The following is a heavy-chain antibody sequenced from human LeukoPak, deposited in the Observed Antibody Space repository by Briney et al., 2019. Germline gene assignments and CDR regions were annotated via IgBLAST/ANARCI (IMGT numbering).Heavy chain of an antibody. D-gene: IGHD1-26*01. V-gene: IGHV4-59*01. Sequence: SETLSLTCTVSGGSISSYYWSWIRQPPGKELEWIGYIYYSGSTNYNPSLKSRVTISVDTSKNQFSLKLSSVTAADTAVYYCARGTVGATFGYYFDYWGQGTLVTVSS. CDR2: IYYSGST. J-gene: IGHJ4*02. CDR3: ARGTVGATFGYYFDY. CDR1: GGSISSYY.